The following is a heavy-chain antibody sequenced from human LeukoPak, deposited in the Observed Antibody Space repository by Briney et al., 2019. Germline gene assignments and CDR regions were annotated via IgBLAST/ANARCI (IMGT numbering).Heavy chain of an antibody. D-gene: IGHD6-19*01. CDR2: ISYDGSNK. V-gene: IGHV3-30*18. CDR1: GFTFSSYW. Sequence: GGSLRLSCAASGFTFSSYWMSWVRQAPGKGLEWVAVISYDGSNKYYADSVKGRFTISRDNSKNTLYLQMNSLRAEDTAVYYCKKDYGIVVAGHYYYGMDVWGQGTTVTVSS. CDR3: KKDYGIVVAGHYYYGMDV. J-gene: IGHJ6*02.